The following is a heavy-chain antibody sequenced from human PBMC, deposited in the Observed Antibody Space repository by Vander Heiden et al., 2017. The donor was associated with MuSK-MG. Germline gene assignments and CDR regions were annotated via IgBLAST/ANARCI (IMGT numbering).Heavy chain of an antibody. CDR2: IIPIFGTA. CDR1: GGTFSSYA. Sequence: QVQLVQSGAEVKKPGSSVKVSCKASGGTFSSYAISWVRQAPGQGLEWMGGIIPIFGTANYAQKFQGRVTITADESTSTAYMELSSLRSEDTAVYYCASHEYSSPKGLSNWFDPWGQGTLVTVSS. CDR3: ASHEYSSPKGLSNWFDP. V-gene: IGHV1-69*01. D-gene: IGHD6-6*01. J-gene: IGHJ5*02.